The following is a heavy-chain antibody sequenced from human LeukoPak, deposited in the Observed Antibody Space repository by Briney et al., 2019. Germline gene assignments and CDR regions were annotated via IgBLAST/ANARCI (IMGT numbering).Heavy chain of an antibody. CDR2: IYYSGST. CDR3: ARARPLYYDSSGYYYITSSYFDY. V-gene: IGHV4-30-4*01. Sequence: PSETLSLTCTVSGGSISSGDYYWSWIRQPPGKGLEWIGYIYYSGSTYYNPSLKSRVTISVDTSKNQFSLKLSSVTAADTAVYYCARARPLYYDSSGYYYITSSYFDYWGQGTLVTVSS. D-gene: IGHD3-22*01. CDR1: GGSISSGDYY. J-gene: IGHJ4*02.